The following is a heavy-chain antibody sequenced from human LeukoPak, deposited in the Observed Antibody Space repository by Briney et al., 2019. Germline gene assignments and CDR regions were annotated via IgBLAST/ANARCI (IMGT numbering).Heavy chain of an antibody. J-gene: IGHJ4*02. D-gene: IGHD3-22*01. Sequence: ASVKVSCKASGYTFTSYYMHWVRPAPGQGLEWMGIINPSGGSTSYAQKFQGRVTMTRDTSTSTVYMELSSLGSEDTAVYYCARDISYDSSGYLGYYFDYWGQGTLVTVSS. V-gene: IGHV1-46*01. CDR2: INPSGGST. CDR1: GYTFTSYY. CDR3: ARDISYDSSGYLGYYFDY.